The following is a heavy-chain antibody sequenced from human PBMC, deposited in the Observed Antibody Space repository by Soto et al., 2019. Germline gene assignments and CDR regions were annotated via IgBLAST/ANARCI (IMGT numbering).Heavy chain of an antibody. CDR2: IDPSDSYT. CDR1: DEIFNTYW. V-gene: IGHV5-10-1*01. Sequence: GESLKISCQTSDEIFNTYWITWVRQMPGRGLEWVGRIDPSDSYTTYNPSLKGHVILSVDKSMSTAYVQWTSLRASDTAMYFCGRDFGSGHADVWGQGTLVTVSS. J-gene: IGHJ1*01. CDR3: GRDFGSGHADV. D-gene: IGHD1-26*01.